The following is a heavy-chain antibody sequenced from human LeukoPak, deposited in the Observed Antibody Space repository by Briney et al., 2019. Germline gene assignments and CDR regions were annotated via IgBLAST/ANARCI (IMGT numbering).Heavy chain of an antibody. CDR1: GGSITSYQ. CDR3: ARGHSQYYDSSGYNLIHAFDI. J-gene: IGHJ3*02. D-gene: IGHD3-22*01. Sequence: SETLSLTCTVSGGSITSYQWSCSLQPPGKGLEWSGFIYFSGSTNSNPSLKSLVTLSVDTSKNQRALKLSSVTAADTAVYYCARGHSQYYDSSGYNLIHAFDIWGQGTMVTVSS. CDR2: IYFSGST. V-gene: IGHV4-59*01.